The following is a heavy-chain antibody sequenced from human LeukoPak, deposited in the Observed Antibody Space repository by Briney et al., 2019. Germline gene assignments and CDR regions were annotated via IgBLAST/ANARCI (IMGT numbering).Heavy chain of an antibody. D-gene: IGHD3-3*01. V-gene: IGHV3-74*01. Sequence: GGSLTLSCTPSGFTFSSYWMHWVRQAPGKGLMWVSRIKNDGTGITYTDSVEGRFTISRDNAKNTLYLQMNSLRDEDTAVYYCVRGQTIDYWGQGTLVTVSS. CDR2: IKNDGTGI. CDR3: VRGQTIDY. CDR1: GFTFSSYW. J-gene: IGHJ4*02.